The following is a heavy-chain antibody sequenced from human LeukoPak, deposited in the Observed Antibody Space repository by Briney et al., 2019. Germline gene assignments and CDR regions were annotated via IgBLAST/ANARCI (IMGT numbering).Heavy chain of an antibody. D-gene: IGHD5-18*01. CDR3: ARIRGYSYGYDAFDI. J-gene: IGHJ3*02. CDR1: GYTFTSYY. V-gene: IGHV1-46*01. CDR2: INPSGGST. Sequence: ASVKVSCKASGYTFTSYYMHWVRQAPGQGLEWMGIINPSGGSTSYAQKFQGRVTMTRDMSTSTVYMELSSLRSEDTAVYYCARIRGYSYGYDAFDIWGQGTMVTVSS.